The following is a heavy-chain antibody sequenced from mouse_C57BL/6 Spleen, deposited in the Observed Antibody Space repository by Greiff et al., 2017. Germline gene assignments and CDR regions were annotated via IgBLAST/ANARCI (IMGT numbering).Heavy chain of an antibody. CDR3: ARLPRYDAMDY. Sequence: VQVVESGGGLVQPGGSLSLSCAASGFTFTDYYMSWVRQPPGKALEWLGFIRNKANGYTTEYSASVKGRFTISRDNSQSILYLQMNALRAEDSATYYCARLPRYDAMDYWGQGTSVTVSS. V-gene: IGHV7-3*01. D-gene: IGHD1-1*01. CDR2: IRNKANGYTT. CDR1: GFTFTDYY. J-gene: IGHJ4*01.